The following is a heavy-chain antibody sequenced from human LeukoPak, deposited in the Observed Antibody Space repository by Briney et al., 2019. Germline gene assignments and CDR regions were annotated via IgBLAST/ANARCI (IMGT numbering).Heavy chain of an antibody. CDR3: AKPIGPRYGDYHNSCFDS. J-gene: IGHJ5*01. D-gene: IGHD4-17*01. V-gene: IGHV3-23*01. CDR2: ISTTT. Sequence: GGSLRLSCAASGFTFSSYAMSWIRQVPAKGLEWXXAISTTTYYADFVEGRFTISWDNSKNTLYLQMNSLRAEDTAVYYCAKPIGPRYGDYHNSCFDSWGQGTLVTVSS. CDR1: GFTFSSYA.